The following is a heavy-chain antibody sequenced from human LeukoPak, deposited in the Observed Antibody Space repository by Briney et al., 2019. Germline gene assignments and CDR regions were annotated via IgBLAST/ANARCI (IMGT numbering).Heavy chain of an antibody. Sequence: SGTLSLTCAVSGGSISSSTNWWSWVRQPPGKGLEWIGEIYHSGGTNYNPSLKSRITISVDKSQNQFSLKLSSVTAADTAVYYCARFRGMYYDILTGYYPEDYFDYWGQGTLVTVSS. CDR1: GGSISSSTNW. CDR3: ARFRGMYYDILTGYYPEDYFDY. J-gene: IGHJ4*02. D-gene: IGHD3-9*01. CDR2: IYHSGGT. V-gene: IGHV4-4*02.